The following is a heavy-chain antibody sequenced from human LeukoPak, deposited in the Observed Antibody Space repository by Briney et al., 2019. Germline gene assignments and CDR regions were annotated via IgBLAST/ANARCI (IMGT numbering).Heavy chain of an antibody. CDR2: IKSKTDGGTT. CDR1: GFTFSNAW. Sequence: GGSLRLSCAASGFTFSNAWMSWVRQAPGKGLEWVGRIKSKTDGGTTDYAAPVKGRFTISRDDSKNTLYLQMNSLKTEDTAVYYCTGASWLALFDYWGQGTLVTVSS. D-gene: IGHD6-19*01. CDR3: TGASWLALFDY. J-gene: IGHJ4*02. V-gene: IGHV3-15*01.